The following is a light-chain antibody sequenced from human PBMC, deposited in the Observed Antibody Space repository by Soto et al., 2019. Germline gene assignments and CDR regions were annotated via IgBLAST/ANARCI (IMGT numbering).Light chain of an antibody. J-gene: IGKJ4*01. CDR1: QGISSY. Sequence: MQFTQSPSSLSASVGDRVTITCRASQGISSYLAWYQQKPGKAPKLLIYAASTLQSGVPSRFSGSGSGTDFTLTISSLQPEDFANYYCQQLNSYPLTFGGGTKVDIK. V-gene: IGKV1-9*01. CDR3: QQLNSYPLT. CDR2: AAS.